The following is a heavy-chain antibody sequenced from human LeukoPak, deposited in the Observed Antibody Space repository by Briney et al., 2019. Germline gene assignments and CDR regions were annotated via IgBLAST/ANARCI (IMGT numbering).Heavy chain of an antibody. D-gene: IGHD4-11*01. Sequence: GGSLRLSCAASGFTFSSYAMSWVRQAPGKGLEWVSAISGSGGSTYYAGSVEGRFTISRDNSKNTLYLQMNSLRAEDTAVYYCAKDWRYDYSNYGGDYWGQGTLVTVSS. CDR2: ISGSGGST. CDR1: GFTFSSYA. J-gene: IGHJ4*02. V-gene: IGHV3-23*01. CDR3: AKDWRYDYSNYGGDY.